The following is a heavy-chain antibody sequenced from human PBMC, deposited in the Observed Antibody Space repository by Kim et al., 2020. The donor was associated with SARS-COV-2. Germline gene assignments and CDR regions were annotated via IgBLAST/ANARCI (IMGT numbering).Heavy chain of an antibody. V-gene: IGHV3-23*01. Sequence: GRFTISRNKSKNTLYLQMNSLRAEDTAVYYCAKVDYDSRLYYYYYYMDVWGKGTTVTVSS. D-gene: IGHD3-22*01. CDR3: AKVDYDSRLYYYYYYMDV. J-gene: IGHJ6*03.